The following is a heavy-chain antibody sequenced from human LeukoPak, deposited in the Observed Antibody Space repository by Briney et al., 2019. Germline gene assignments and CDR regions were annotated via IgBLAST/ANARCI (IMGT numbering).Heavy chain of an antibody. CDR2: ISGSGGST. CDR1: GFTFSSYA. J-gene: IGHJ6*03. Sequence: GGSLRLSCAASGFTFSSYAMCWVRQPPGKGLEWVSAISGSGGSTYYADSVKGRFTISRDNSKNTLYLQMNSLRAEDTAVYYCAKKGSDYDYYYYYMDVWGKGTTVTVSS. CDR3: AKKGSDYDYYYYYMDV. V-gene: IGHV3-23*01. D-gene: IGHD4-17*01.